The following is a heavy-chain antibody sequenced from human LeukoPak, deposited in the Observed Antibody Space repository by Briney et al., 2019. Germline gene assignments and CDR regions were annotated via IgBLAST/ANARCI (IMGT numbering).Heavy chain of an antibody. CDR3: ARCFSYYDSSGDAFDI. V-gene: IGHV3-7*01. Sequence: PGGSLRLSCAASGFTFSSYWMSWVRQAPGKGLEWVANIKQDGSEKYYVDSVKGRFTISRDNAKNSLYLQMNSLRAEDTAVYYCARCFSYYDSSGDAFDIWGQGTMVTVSS. D-gene: IGHD3-22*01. J-gene: IGHJ3*02. CDR1: GFTFSSYW. CDR2: IKQDGSEK.